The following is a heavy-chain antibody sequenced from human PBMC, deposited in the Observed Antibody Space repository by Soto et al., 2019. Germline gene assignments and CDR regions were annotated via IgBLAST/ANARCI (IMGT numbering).Heavy chain of an antibody. D-gene: IGHD6-13*01. V-gene: IGHV1-69*01. J-gene: IGHJ5*02. Sequence: QVQLVQSGSEVKMPGSSVKVSCKTSGGPFSRHAINWVRQAPGQGREWMGGIILMFGTTNYAQKFKGRVTISADESTSTAYMELSSLRYEDAAGYYCARAAIHGSSWYFWFDPWGQGTLVAVSS. CDR1: GGPFSRHA. CDR3: ARAAIHGSSWYFWFDP. CDR2: IILMFGTT.